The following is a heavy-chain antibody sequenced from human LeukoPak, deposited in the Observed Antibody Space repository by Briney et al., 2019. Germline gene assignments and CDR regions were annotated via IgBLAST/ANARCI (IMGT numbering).Heavy chain of an antibody. J-gene: IGHJ4*02. CDR2: VRSKADYYAT. CDR3: ATLDWDSSPN. D-gene: IGHD3-9*01. Sequence: GGSLRLSCAASGFTVRGSSLHWVRQASGKGLEWVGRVRSKADYYATAYSASVQGRFTVSRDDSTNTAYLQMNSLKPEDTAIYYCATLDWDSSPNWGQGSRVTVSS. CDR1: GFTVRGSS. V-gene: IGHV3-73*01.